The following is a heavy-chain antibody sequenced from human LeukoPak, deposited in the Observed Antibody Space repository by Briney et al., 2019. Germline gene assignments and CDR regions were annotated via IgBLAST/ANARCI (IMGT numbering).Heavy chain of an antibody. Sequence: ASVKVSCKASGYTFTGYYMHWVRQAPGQGLEWMGWINPNSGGTNYAQKFQGWVTMTRDTSISTAYMELSSLRSEDTAVYYCTRARDFYDSSGYVRGFDYWGQGTLVTVSS. CDR3: TRARDFYDSSGYVRGFDY. D-gene: IGHD3-22*01. J-gene: IGHJ4*02. CDR1: GYTFTGYY. V-gene: IGHV1-2*04. CDR2: INPNSGGT.